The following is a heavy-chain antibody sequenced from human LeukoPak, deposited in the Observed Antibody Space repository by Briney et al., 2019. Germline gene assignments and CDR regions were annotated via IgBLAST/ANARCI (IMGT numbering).Heavy chain of an antibody. V-gene: IGHV1-18*01. J-gene: IGHJ6*02. CDR3: ARVMHWDKVMARGRGMDV. CDR2: INPYNGDT. D-gene: IGHD5-18*01. Sequence: ASVKVSCKASAYTFTTYGISWVRQAPGQGLEWMGRINPYNGDTNNAQKLQGRVTMTTDTSTSTAYMELRSLRSDDTAVYYCARVMHWDKVMARGRGMDVWGQGTTVTVSS. CDR1: AYTFTTYG.